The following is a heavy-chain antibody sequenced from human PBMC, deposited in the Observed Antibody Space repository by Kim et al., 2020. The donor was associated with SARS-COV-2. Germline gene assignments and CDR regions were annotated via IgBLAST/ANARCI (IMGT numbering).Heavy chain of an antibody. CDR1: GYTFTSYA. CDR3: ARAPRITMVRGLGGMDV. J-gene: IGHJ6*02. V-gene: IGHV1-3*01. CDR2: INAGNGNT. D-gene: IGHD3-10*01. Sequence: SVKVSCKASGYTFTSYAMHWVRQAPGQRLEWMGWINAGNGNTKYSQKFQGRVTITRDTSASTAYMELSSLRSEDTAVYYCARAPRITMVRGLGGMDVWGQGTTVTVSS.